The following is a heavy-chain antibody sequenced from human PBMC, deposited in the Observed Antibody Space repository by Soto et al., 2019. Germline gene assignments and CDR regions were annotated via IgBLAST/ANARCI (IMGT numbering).Heavy chain of an antibody. J-gene: IGHJ6*02. CDR3: ARAGGSGRWRGYYYYGMDV. V-gene: IGHV4-4*07. CDR1: GGSISSYY. CDR2: IYTSGST. D-gene: IGHD2-15*01. Sequence: LSLTCTVSGGSISSYYWSWIRQLAGKGLEWIGRIYTSGSTNYNPSLKSRVTMSVDTSKNQFSLKLSSVTAADTAVYYCARAGGSGRWRGYYYYGMDVWGQGTTVTVSS.